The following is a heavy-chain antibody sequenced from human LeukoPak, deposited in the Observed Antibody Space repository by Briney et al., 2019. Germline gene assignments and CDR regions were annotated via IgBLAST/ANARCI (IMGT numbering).Heavy chain of an antibody. CDR3: ARGQGGNYYLNYFDY. V-gene: IGHV4-59*01. CDR2: FYYSGST. D-gene: IGHD1-26*01. J-gene: IGHJ4*02. Sequence: KASETLSLTCAVTGVSFSTYYWSWIRQPPGKGLEWIGHFYYSGSTNYNPSLKSRVTISVDTSRNQFSLKLTSVTAADTAVYYCARGQGGNYYLNYFDYWGQGALVTVSS. CDR1: GVSFSTYY.